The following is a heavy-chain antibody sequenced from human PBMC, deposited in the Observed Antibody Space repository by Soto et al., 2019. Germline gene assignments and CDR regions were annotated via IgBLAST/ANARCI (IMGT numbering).Heavy chain of an antibody. CDR2: IYSGGRS. CDR1: GFTVSSNY. D-gene: IGHD3-10*01. CDR3: ARTVRSTSDPLDY. V-gene: IGHV3-66*01. J-gene: IGHJ4*01. Sequence: GGSLRLSCAASGFTVSSNYMTWVRQAPGKGLEWVSVIYSGGRSYADSVKGRFTISRDDSKNTLYLQMSSLRDDDTAVYYCARTVRSTSDPLDYWGHGILVTGSS.